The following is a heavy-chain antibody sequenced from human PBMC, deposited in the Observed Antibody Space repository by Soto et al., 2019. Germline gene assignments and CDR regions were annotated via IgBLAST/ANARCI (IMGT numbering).Heavy chain of an antibody. CDR2: INHSGIT. CDR1: GGSFSGYY. CDR3: ARASAVLRFLEWHPRGYFDY. J-gene: IGHJ4*02. Sequence: PSETLSLTCAVYGGSFSGYYLSWSRQPPGKGLEWIGEINHSGITNYNPSLKSRVTISVDTSKNQFSLKLRSVTAADTAVYYCARASAVLRFLEWHPRGYFDYWGQGTLVTVSS. V-gene: IGHV4-34*01. D-gene: IGHD3-3*01.